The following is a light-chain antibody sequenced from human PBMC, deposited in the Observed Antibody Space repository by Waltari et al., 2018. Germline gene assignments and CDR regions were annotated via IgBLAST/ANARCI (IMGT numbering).Light chain of an antibody. CDR1: QSPFHSDGNTY. V-gene: IGKV2-30*02. J-gene: IGKJ2*01. CDR2: KVS. Sequence: DVVMTQSPLSLPVTLGQPAAISCRSSQSPFHSDGNTYLNWFQQRPGQSPRRLIYKVSRRDYGVPDRFSGSGSGTDFTLRISRVEAEDVGVYYCMQGSHWPRTFGQGTKLEI. CDR3: MQGSHWPRT.